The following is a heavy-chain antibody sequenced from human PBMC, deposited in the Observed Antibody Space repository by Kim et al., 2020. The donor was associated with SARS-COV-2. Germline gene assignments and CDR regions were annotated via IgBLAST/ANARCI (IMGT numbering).Heavy chain of an antibody. CDR2: IKDDGSET. V-gene: IGHV3-7*03. CDR1: GLPFSRYW. J-gene: IGHJ6*02. D-gene: IGHD3-10*01. CDR3: ARGHFELHV. Sequence: GGSLRLSCAASGLPFSRYWMTWVRQAPGKGLQWVASIKDDGSETYYVDSVKGRFTISRDNAKNSLYVLMNSLRPEDTAVYHCARGHFELHVWVQGTRVTVS.